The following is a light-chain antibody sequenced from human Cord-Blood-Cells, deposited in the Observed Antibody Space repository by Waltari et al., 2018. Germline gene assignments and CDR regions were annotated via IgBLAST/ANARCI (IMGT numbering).Light chain of an antibody. CDR2: GAS. J-gene: IGKJ3*01. CDR1: QSVSSSY. Sequence: EIVLTQSPGTLSLSPVERATLPCRPSQSVSSSYLAWYQQKPGQAPRLLIYGASSRATGIPDRFSGSGSGTDFTLTISRLEPEDFAVYYCQQYGSSPGTFGPGTKVDIK. V-gene: IGKV3-20*01. CDR3: QQYGSSPGT.